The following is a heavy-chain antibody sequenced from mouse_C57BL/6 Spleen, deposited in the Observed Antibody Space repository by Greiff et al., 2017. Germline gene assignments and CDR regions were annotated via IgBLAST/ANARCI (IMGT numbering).Heavy chain of an antibody. J-gene: IGHJ3*01. CDR3: ARGGYGNYVWFAY. D-gene: IGHD2-10*02. V-gene: IGHV1-72*01. Sequence: QVQLQQSAAELVKPGASVKLSCKASGYTFTSYSMHWVKQRPGRGLEWIGRIDPSSGGTKYNEKFKSKATLTVDKSSSTAYMQLSSLTSEDSAVYYCARGGYGNYVWFAYWGQGTLVTVSA. CDR1: GYTFTSYS. CDR2: IDPSSGGT.